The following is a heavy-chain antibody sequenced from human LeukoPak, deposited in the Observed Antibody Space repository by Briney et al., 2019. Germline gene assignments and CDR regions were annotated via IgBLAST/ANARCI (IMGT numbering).Heavy chain of an antibody. CDR2: IYYSGST. Sequence: SETLSLTCTVSGGSISSYYWSWIRQPPGKGREWIGYIYYSGSTNYNPSLKSRVTISVDTSKTQFSLKLSSVTAADTAVYYCARIPCSGGSCYSYYFDYWGQGTLVTVSS. D-gene: IGHD2-15*01. CDR1: GGSISSYY. J-gene: IGHJ4*02. CDR3: ARIPCSGGSCYSYYFDY. V-gene: IGHV4-59*01.